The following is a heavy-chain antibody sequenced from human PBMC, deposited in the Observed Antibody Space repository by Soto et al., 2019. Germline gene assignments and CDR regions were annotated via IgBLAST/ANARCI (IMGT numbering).Heavy chain of an antibody. CDR1: GGSINSGDYS. D-gene: IGHD5-18*01. CDR3: ARVWGYSYGLASDI. Sequence: SETLSLTCTVSGGSINSGDYSWTWIRQPPGKGLEWIGYIYQSGSTYYNPSLKSRVTISVDRSKSQFSLKLSSVTAADTAVYYCARVWGYSYGLASDIWGQGTMVTVSS. J-gene: IGHJ3*02. V-gene: IGHV4-30-2*01. CDR2: IYQSGST.